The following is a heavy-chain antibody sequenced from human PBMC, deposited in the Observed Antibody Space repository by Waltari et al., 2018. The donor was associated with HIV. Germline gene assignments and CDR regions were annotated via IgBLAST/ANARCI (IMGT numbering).Heavy chain of an antibody. CDR1: NASIRRYY. V-gene: IGHV4-59*01. J-gene: IGHJ4*02. CDR2: NYYSGSA. D-gene: IGHD3-16*01. Sequence: QVHLQEPGPRLVNPSETLSLTCRVSNASIRRYYWSWIRQSPGKELAWIAYNYYSGSANYNPALTSRLTLTLDSSRNRFSLRLGTVTAADTAIYYCARGRSYYDRDGRAGFDYWGQGFLVTVSS. CDR3: ARGRSYYDRDGRAGFDY.